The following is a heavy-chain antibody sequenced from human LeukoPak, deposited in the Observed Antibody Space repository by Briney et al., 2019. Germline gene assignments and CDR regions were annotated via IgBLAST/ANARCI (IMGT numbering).Heavy chain of an antibody. CDR2: IYYSGST. V-gene: IGHV4-59*12. CDR1: GGSINSYY. J-gene: IGHJ5*02. Sequence: SETLSLTCTVSGGSINSYYWSWIRQPPGKGLEWIGYIYYSGSTNYNPSLKSRVTISVDTSKNQFSLKLSSVTAADTAVYYCARATPAYGDYLTWGQGTLVTVSS. CDR3: ARATPAYGDYLT. D-gene: IGHD4-17*01.